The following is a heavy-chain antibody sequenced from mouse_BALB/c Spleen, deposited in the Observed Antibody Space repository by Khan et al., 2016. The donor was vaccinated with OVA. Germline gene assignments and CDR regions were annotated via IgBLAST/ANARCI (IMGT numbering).Heavy chain of an antibody. CDR1: GYTFSSYW. J-gene: IGHJ3*01. D-gene: IGHD2-3*01. CDR3: ARVEAICDGYYHCAWFAY. CDR2: ILPGSGST. V-gene: IGHV1-9*01. Sequence: QIQLVQSGAELMKPGASVKISCKATGYTFSSYWMDWVKQRPGHGLEWIGEILPGSGSTKYNEKFKGKATFTADTSSNTAYMQLSSLTSEDSAVLYCARVEAICDGYYHCAWFAYWGQGTLVTVSA.